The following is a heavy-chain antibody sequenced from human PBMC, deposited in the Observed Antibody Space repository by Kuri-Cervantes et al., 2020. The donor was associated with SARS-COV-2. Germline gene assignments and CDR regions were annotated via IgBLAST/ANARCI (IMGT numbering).Heavy chain of an antibody. CDR1: GFTFSSYA. J-gene: IGHJ4*02. D-gene: IGHD2-2*01. CDR3: ARSIVVVPAPFDY. V-gene: IGHV3-30-3*01. CDR2: ISYDGSNK. Sequence: GESLKISCAASGFTFSSYAMHWVRQAPGKGLEWVAVISYDGSNKYYADSVKGRFTISGDDSKNTLYLQMNSLRAEDTAVYYCARSIVVVPAPFDYWGQGTLVTVSS.